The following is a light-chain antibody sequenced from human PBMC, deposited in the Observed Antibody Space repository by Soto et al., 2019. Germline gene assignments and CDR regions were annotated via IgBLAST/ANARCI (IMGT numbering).Light chain of an antibody. CDR1: QSLLHSNGYNY. V-gene: IGKV2-28*01. J-gene: IGKJ4*01. CDR2: LGS. CDR3: MQALQTPLLT. Sequence: DIVMTQSPLSLPVTPGEPASISCRSSQSLLHSNGYNYLDWYLQKPGQSPQLLIYLGSNRASGVPDRFSGSGSGTDFTPKISSVEAEDVGVYYCMQALQTPLLTFGGGTKVEIK.